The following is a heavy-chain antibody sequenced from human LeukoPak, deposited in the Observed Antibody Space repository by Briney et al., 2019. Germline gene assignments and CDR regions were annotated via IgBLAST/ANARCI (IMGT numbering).Heavy chain of an antibody. J-gene: IGHJ4*02. CDR3: SRASVYTSGWPFYY. CDR1: GVIFSNYA. V-gene: IGHV3-64*01. D-gene: IGHD6-19*01. CDR2: ISSNVNST. Sequence: PGGSLRLSCAASGVIFSNYAMHGGRQAPGGRGEYVSAISSNVNSTYHANSVQSSFTIPRHNSNHTLYLQMRSLTAEDMAVYYCSRASVYTSGWPFYYCGQGILVSVSS.